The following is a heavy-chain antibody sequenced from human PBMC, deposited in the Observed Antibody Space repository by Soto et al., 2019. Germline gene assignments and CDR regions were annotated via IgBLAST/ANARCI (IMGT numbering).Heavy chain of an antibody. V-gene: IGHV1-8*01. J-gene: IGHJ6*03. D-gene: IGHD4-17*01. CDR1: GYTLTELS. CDR2: MNPNSGNT. Sequence: ASVKVSCKVSGYTLTELSMHWVRQATGQGLEWMGWMNPNSGNTGYAQKFQGRVTMTRNTSISTAYMELSSLRSEDTAVYYCARNGDYYYMDVWGKGTTVTVSS. CDR3: ARNGDYYYMDV.